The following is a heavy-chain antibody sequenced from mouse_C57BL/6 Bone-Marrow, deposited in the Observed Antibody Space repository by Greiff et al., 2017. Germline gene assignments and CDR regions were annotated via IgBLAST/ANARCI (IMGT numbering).Heavy chain of an antibody. CDR1: GFNIKDDY. CDR3: TTPGGFAY. J-gene: IGHJ3*01. Sequence: VQLQQSGAELVRPGASVKLSCTASGFNIKDDYMHWVKQRPEQGLEWIGWIDTENGDTEYASKFQGKATITAATSSNTAYLQLSSLTSEYPAVYYCTTPGGFAYWGQGTLVTVSA. V-gene: IGHV14-4*01. CDR2: IDTENGDT.